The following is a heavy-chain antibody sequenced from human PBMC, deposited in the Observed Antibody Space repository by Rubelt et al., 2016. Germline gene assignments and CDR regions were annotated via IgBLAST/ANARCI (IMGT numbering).Heavy chain of an antibody. V-gene: IGHV3-23*01. Sequence: VQLLESGGGLVQPGGSLRLSCAASGFTFSNYAMSWVRQAPGKGLEWVSGISGSGDRTFKADSVKGRFTISRDNSKNTLYLQLNSLRAEDTGIYCYSTVSYGIDVWGTGTTVTVPS. CDR1: GFTFSNYA. J-gene: IGHJ6*04. D-gene: IGHD6-13*01. CDR3: STVSYGIDV. CDR2: ISGSGDRT.